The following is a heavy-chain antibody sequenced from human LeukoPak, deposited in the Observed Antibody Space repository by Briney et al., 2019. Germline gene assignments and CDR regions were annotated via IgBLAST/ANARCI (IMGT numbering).Heavy chain of an antibody. D-gene: IGHD6-13*01. CDR3: ARGRAAGGLPYLDY. J-gene: IGHJ4*02. CDR2: IYYSGST. Sequence: SETLSLTCTVSGGSLSSCYWSWIRQPPGKGLEWIGYIYYSGSTNYNPSLKSRVTISVDTSKNQFSLKLSSVTAADTALYYCARGRAAGGLPYLDYWGQGTLVTVSS. CDR1: GGSLSSCY. V-gene: IGHV4-59*01.